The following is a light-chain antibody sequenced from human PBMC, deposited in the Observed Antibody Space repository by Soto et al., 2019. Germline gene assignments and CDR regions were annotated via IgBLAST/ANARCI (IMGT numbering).Light chain of an antibody. V-gene: IGKV1-39*01. J-gene: IGKJ1*01. Sequence: DIQMTQSPSSLSASVEDRVIITCRASQSISNHLKWYQQKPGKAPKLLIAAASSLQSGVPSRLSGSRAGADFTLTMSQTQPEGFGIDYCYQSYSSPPTFGRRTKLEIK. CDR2: AAS. CDR1: QSISNH. CDR3: YQSYSSPPT.